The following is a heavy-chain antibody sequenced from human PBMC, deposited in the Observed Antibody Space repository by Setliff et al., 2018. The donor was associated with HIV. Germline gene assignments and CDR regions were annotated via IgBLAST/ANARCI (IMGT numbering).Heavy chain of an antibody. Sequence: SETLSLPCAVSGGSISSGGYSWSWIRQPPGKGLEWIGYIYHSGSTYYNPSLKSRVTISVDTSKNQFSLKLSSVTAADTAVYYCARERDYDSSGYFPDWGQGTLVTVSS. J-gene: IGHJ4*02. CDR2: IYHSGST. CDR1: GGSISSGGYS. CDR3: ARERDYDSSGYFPD. V-gene: IGHV4-30-2*01. D-gene: IGHD3-22*01.